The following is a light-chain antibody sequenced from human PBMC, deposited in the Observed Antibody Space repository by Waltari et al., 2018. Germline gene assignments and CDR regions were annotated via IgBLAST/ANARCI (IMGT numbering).Light chain of an antibody. V-gene: IGLV2-14*03. CDR1: SNDVGAYNY. CDR2: DVT. J-gene: IGLJ2*01. CDR3: SSYTTTTTVI. Sequence: QSALTQPASVSGSPGQSITISCPGTSNDVGAYNYVSWYQQHPGKPPKLIIYDVTARPSGVSYRFTGSKSGDTASLTISGLQAEDEADYYCSSYTTTTTVIFGGGTKLTVL.